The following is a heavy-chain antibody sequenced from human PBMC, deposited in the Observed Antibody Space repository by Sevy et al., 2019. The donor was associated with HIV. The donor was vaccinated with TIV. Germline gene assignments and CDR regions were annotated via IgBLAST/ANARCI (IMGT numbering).Heavy chain of an antibody. CDR2: VYNSGTT. V-gene: IGHV4-39*01. J-gene: IGHJ5*01. D-gene: IGHD3-9*01. CDR3: ARQLSYYDSLTGSQRGYWLGT. CDR1: GGSISSSSQF. Sequence: SETLSLTCTVSGGSISSSSQFWAWIRQSPGKGLEWIGNVYNSGTTEYNPSLKSRITISVDTSKNKFSLKLTSVTAADTAVYYCARQLSYYDSLTGSQRGYWLGTWGHGNLVTVSS.